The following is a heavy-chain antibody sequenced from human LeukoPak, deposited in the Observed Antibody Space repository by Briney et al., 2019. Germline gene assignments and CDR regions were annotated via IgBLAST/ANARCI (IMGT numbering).Heavy chain of an antibody. J-gene: IGHJ4*02. CDR1: GASISSGNYF. D-gene: IGHD6-19*01. CDR3: ARRRVADSCFDY. V-gene: IGHV4-39*01. CDR2: IGDVYYKGNT. Sequence: PSETLSLTCTVSGASISSGNYFWGWIRQSPGKGLEWIGDIGDVYYKGNTYYNPSLNSRATISADTSKNQFSLKVRSVTAADTAVYFCARRRVADSCFDYWCQGTLVTVSS.